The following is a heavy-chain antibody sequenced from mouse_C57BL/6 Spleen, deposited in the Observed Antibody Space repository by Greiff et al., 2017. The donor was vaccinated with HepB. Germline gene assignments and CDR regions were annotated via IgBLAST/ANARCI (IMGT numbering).Heavy chain of an antibody. J-gene: IGHJ4*01. D-gene: IGHD1-2*01. V-gene: IGHV5-17*01. Sequence: EVQRVESGGGLVKPGGSLKLSCAASGFTFSDYGMHWVRQAPEKGLEWVAYISSGSSTIYYADTVKGRFTISRDNAKNTLFLQMTSLRSEDTAIYYCARRITKAYYAMDYWGQGTSVTVSS. CDR2: ISSGSSTI. CDR3: ARRITKAYYAMDY. CDR1: GFTFSDYG.